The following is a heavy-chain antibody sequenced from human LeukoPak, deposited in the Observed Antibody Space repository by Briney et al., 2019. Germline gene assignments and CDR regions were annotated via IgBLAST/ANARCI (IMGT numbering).Heavy chain of an antibody. CDR3: AKRLYYYDSSGYFGLFDY. J-gene: IGHJ4*02. Sequence: PGGSLRLSCAGSGFTFSSYWMSWVRQAPGKGLEWVANIKQDGSEKHYVDSVKGRFTISRDNAKNSLFLQMNSLRAEDTAVYYCAKRLYYYDSSGYFGLFDYWGQGTLVTVSS. CDR1: GFTFSSYW. D-gene: IGHD3-22*01. CDR2: IKQDGSEK. V-gene: IGHV3-7*03.